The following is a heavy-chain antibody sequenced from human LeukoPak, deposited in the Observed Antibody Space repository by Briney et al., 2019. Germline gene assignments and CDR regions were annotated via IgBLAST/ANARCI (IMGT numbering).Heavy chain of an antibody. CDR2: IYHSGST. D-gene: IGHD6-19*01. CDR1: GGSISSGGYY. V-gene: IGHV4-30-2*01. CDR3: ARGIAVAGRGYYQYYMDV. Sequence: SETLSLTCTVSGGSISSGGYYWSWIRQPPGKGLEWIGYIYHSGSTYYNPSLKSRVTISVDRSKNQFSLKLSSVTAADTAVYYCARGIAVAGRGYYQYYMDVWGKGTTVTVSS. J-gene: IGHJ6*03.